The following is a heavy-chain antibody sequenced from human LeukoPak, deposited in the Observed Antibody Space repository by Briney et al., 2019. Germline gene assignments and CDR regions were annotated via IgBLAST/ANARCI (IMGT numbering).Heavy chain of an antibody. Sequence: SETLSLTCAVYGGSFSGYYWSWIRQPPGKGLEWIGEINHSGSTNYNPSLKSRVTISVDASKNQFPLKLSSVTAADTAVYYCARIYYDSSGYDAFDIWGQGTMVTVSS. CDR1: GGSFSGYY. CDR2: INHSGST. CDR3: ARIYYDSSGYDAFDI. D-gene: IGHD3-22*01. V-gene: IGHV4-34*01. J-gene: IGHJ3*02.